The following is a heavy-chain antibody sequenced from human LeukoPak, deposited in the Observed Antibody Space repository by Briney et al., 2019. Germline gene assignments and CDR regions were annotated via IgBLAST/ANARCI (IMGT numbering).Heavy chain of an antibody. CDR1: GFTVSSNY. V-gene: IGHV3-30-3*01. J-gene: IGHJ4*02. Sequence: GGSLRLSCAASGFTVSSNYMSWVRQAPGKGLEWVAVISYDGNNKHYADSVRGRFTISRDNSKNTLYLQMNSLRAEDTAVYYCARDLVGGWDDSSGYYYGYFDYWGQGTLVTVPS. D-gene: IGHD3-22*01. CDR2: ISYDGNNK. CDR3: ARDLVGGWDDSSGYYYGYFDY.